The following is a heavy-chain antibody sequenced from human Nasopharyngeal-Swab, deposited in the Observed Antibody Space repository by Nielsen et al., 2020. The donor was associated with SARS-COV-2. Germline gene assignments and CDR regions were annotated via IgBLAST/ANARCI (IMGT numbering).Heavy chain of an antibody. CDR1: GFTFDDYT. Sequence: GGSLRLSCAASGFTFDDYTMYWVRQRPGEGLEWVSGINWNSGSKGYADSVKGRFTISRDNAKNFLYLLMNTLRSEDTALYYCARGTADYSNPSFDYWGQGTLVTVPS. CDR2: INWNSGSK. CDR3: ARGTADYSNPSFDY. D-gene: IGHD4-11*01. V-gene: IGHV3-9*01. J-gene: IGHJ4*02.